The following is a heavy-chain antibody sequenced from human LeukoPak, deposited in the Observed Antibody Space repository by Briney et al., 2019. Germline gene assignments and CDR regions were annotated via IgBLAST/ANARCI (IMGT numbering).Heavy chain of an antibody. CDR3: AKAVVKDYYDSSGNDAFDI. CDR1: GFTFSSYA. V-gene: IGHV3-23*01. Sequence: GGSLRLSCAASGFTFSSYAMSWVRQAPGKGLEWVSAISGSGGSTYYADSVKGRFTTSRDNSKNTLYLQMNSQRAEDTAVYYCAKAVVKDYYDSSGNDAFDIWGQGTMVTVSS. D-gene: IGHD3-22*01. J-gene: IGHJ3*02. CDR2: ISGSGGST.